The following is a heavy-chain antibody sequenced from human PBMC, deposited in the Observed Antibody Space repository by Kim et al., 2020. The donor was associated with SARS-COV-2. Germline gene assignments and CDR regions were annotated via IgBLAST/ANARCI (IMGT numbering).Heavy chain of an antibody. J-gene: IGHJ4*02. CDR2: H. CDR3: AREDSRFYYFDY. D-gene: IGHD3-16*01. V-gene: IGHV6-1*01. Sequence: HNYADSVRSRITINPAPSKNQFSLHLNAVTPEDTAVYYCAREDSRFYYFDYWGQGNLVTVSS.